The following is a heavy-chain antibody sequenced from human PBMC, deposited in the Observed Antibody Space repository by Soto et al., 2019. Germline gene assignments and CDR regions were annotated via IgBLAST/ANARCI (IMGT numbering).Heavy chain of an antibody. CDR3: ASVVQGIDY. J-gene: IGHJ4*02. CDR1: GGSISMNW. V-gene: IGHV4-4*02. Sequence: QVQLQESGPGLVKPSGTLSLTCAVSGGSISMNWWSWVRQPPGKGLEWIGEIYHSGSTNYNPSLKSRVTISVDKSTNQCSLKLSSVTAADTAVYYCASVVQGIDYWGQGTLVTVSS. CDR2: IYHSGST. D-gene: IGHD3-10*01.